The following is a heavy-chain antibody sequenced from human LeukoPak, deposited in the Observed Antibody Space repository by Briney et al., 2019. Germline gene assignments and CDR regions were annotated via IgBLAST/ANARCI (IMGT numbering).Heavy chain of an antibody. V-gene: IGHV5-51*01. J-gene: IGHJ3*02. Sequence: PGESLKISCKGSGYSFTSYWIGWVRQMPGKGLEWMGIIYPGDSDTRYSPSFQGQVTISADKSISTAYLQWSSLKASDTAMYYCAREGVVPAAADAFDIWGQGTMVTVSS. D-gene: IGHD2-2*01. CDR3: AREGVVPAAADAFDI. CDR2: IYPGDSDT. CDR1: GYSFTSYW.